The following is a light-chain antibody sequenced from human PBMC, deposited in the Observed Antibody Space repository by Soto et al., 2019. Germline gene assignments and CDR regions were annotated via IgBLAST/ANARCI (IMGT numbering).Light chain of an antibody. CDR3: QQYNSYWT. V-gene: IGKV3-20*01. Sequence: PGERVTLSCRASQSVSSGFLAWYQQKPGQAPRLLIYGASSRATGIPDRFSGRGSGTEFTLTISSLQPDDFATYYCQQYNSYWTFGQGTKVDIK. CDR2: GAS. J-gene: IGKJ1*01. CDR1: QSVSSGF.